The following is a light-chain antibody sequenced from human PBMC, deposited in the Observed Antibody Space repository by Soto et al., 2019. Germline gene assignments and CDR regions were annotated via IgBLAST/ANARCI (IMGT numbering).Light chain of an antibody. CDR3: QQYYSTPQT. J-gene: IGKJ1*01. CDR1: QSVLHSSNNKNY. V-gene: IGKV4-1*01. Sequence: DIVMTQSPDSLAVSLGERATINCKSSQSVLHSSNNKNYLAWYQQKPGQPPKLLIYWASTRGSGVPDRFSGSGSGTDFTLTISSLQAEDVAVYYCQQYYSTPQTFGQGTKVEIK. CDR2: WAS.